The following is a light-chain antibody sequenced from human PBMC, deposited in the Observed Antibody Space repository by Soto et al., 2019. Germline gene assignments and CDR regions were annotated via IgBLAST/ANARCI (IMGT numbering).Light chain of an antibody. CDR2: DAS. J-gene: IGKJ5*01. CDR1: QSVRSY. CDR3: QQRGNWPSIT. V-gene: IGKV3-11*01. Sequence: EVVLTQSPATPSLSPGERATLSCRASQSVRSYLAWYQQKPGQAPRLLIYDASNRATGIPARFSGSGSGTDFTLTISTLEPEDFAVYYCQQRGNWPSITFGQGTRLEI.